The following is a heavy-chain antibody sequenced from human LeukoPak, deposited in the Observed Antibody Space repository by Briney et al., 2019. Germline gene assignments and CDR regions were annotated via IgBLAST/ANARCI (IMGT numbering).Heavy chain of an antibody. CDR3: ARDTVNGPFVISLDL. V-gene: IGHV3-7*01. Sequence: GGSLRLSCAASGFSLSTYWMSWVRQAPGKGPEWVAHINSADNVEYYTESVRGRFTMSRDNAKDLLYLQMNSLRDEDTAVYYCARDTVNGPFVISLDLWGQGVLVTVSS. CDR1: GFSLSTYW. J-gene: IGHJ5*02. CDR2: INSADNVE. D-gene: IGHD2-8*01.